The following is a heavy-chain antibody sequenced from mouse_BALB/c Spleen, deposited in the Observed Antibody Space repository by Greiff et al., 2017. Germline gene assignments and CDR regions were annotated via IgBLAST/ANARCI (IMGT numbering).Heavy chain of an antibody. Sequence: QVQLKESGPGLVQPSQSLSITCTVSGFSLTSYGVHWVRQSPGKGLEWLGVIWSGGSTDYNAAFISRLSISKDNSKSQVFFKMNSLQANDTAIYYCARNLDGSSYGFAYWGQGTLVTVSA. CDR1: GFSLTSYG. V-gene: IGHV2-2*02. CDR2: IWSGGST. J-gene: IGHJ3*01. D-gene: IGHD1-1*01. CDR3: ARNLDGSSYGFAY.